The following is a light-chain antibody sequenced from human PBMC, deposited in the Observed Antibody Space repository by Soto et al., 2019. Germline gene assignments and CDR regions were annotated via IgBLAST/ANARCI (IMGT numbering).Light chain of an antibody. CDR2: DAS. J-gene: IGKJ4*01. V-gene: IGKV3-11*01. Sequence: EIVLTQSPATLSLSPGERATLSCRASQSVSSYLAWYQQKPGQAPRLLIYDASNRATAIPARFSGSGSGTDFTLTISSLEPEDFAVYYCQQHSNWPLTFGGGTKVDIK. CDR3: QQHSNWPLT. CDR1: QSVSSY.